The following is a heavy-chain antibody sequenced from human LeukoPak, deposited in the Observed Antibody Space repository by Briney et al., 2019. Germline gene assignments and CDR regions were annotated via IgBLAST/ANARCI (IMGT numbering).Heavy chain of an antibody. CDR2: ISYDGSNK. V-gene: IGHV3-30*18. CDR3: AKGQDVLLWFGEPTLGNY. D-gene: IGHD3-10*01. Sequence: PGGSLRLSCAASGFTFSSYGMHWVRQAPGKGLEWVAVISYDGSNKYYADSVKGRFTISRDNAKNSLYLQMNSLRAEDTAVYYCAKGQDVLLWFGEPTLGNYWGQGTLVTVSS. J-gene: IGHJ4*02. CDR1: GFTFSSYG.